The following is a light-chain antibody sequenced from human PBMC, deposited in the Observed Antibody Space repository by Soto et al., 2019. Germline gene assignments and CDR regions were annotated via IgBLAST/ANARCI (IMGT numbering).Light chain of an antibody. J-gene: IGKJ1*01. CDR3: QQSHSTPWT. Sequence: DIQMTQSPSSLSASVGDRVTITCRASQSIGNYLYWYHQKPGKAPKLLIYAASRLQSGVPSRFSGSGSGTDFTLPISSLQPEDFASYYCQQSHSTPWTFGQGTKVEIK. CDR2: AAS. V-gene: IGKV1-39*01. CDR1: QSIGNY.